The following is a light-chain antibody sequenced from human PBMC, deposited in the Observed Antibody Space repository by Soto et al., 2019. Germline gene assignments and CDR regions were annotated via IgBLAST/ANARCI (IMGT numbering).Light chain of an antibody. CDR1: QSVSSSN. Sequence: ETVLTQSPGTLSLSPGQRATLSCRASQSVSSSNLAWYHHKPGQAPRLLIYGASSRATGIPDRFSGSGSGTDFTLTISGLEPEDFAVYFCQQYVGSGPVTFGGGTKVEVK. V-gene: IGKV3-20*01. CDR2: GAS. J-gene: IGKJ4*01. CDR3: QQYVGSGPVT.